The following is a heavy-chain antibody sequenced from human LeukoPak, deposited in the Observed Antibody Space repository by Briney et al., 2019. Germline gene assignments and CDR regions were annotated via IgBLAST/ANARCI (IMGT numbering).Heavy chain of an antibody. CDR2: TYYRSKWYN. CDR3: ARDAGSGWSSFDY. Sequence: SQTLSLTCAISGDSVSSNSAAWNWIRQSPSRGLEWLGRTYYRSKWYNDYAVSMKSRITINPDTSKDQFTLQLNSVTPEDTAVYYCARDAGSGWSSFDYWGQGTLVTVSS. V-gene: IGHV6-1*01. CDR1: GDSVSSNSAA. J-gene: IGHJ4*02. D-gene: IGHD6-19*01.